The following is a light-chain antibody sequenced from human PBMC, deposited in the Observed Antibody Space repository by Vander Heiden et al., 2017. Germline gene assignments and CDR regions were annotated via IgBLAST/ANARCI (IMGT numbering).Light chain of an antibody. V-gene: IGKV4-1*01. CDR3: QQYYSTPQT. CDR1: QSVFYSVSNGNF. J-gene: IGKJ1*01. CDR2: RAS. Sequence: DIVMTQSPDALAGSLGERATINCKSSQSVFYSVSNGNFLAWYQQKPGQPPKLVIYRASTRESGVPGRFIGGGSGTDFTLTISSLQAEDVAFYYCQQYYSTPQTFGQGTKVEI.